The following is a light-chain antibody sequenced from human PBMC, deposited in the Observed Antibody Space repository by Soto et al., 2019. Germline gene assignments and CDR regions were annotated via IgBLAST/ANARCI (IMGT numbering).Light chain of an antibody. Sequence: DITMTQSPSTLSGSVGDRVTIICRASQTISSWLAWYQQKPGKAPKLLIYKASTLKSGVPSRFSGSGSGTEFTLTISSLQPDDFATYYCQHYNSYSLAQGAKVDI. CDR3: QHYNSYS. CDR1: QTISSW. J-gene: IGKJ1*01. V-gene: IGKV1-5*03. CDR2: KAS.